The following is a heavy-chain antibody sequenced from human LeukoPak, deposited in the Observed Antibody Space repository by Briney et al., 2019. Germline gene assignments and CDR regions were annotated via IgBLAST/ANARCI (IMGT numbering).Heavy chain of an antibody. Sequence: GGSLRLSCAVSGFEFSDFSMSWVRQAPGKGLEWVSFISSSSTFINYTESVKGRFTISRDNSKNTLYLQMNSLRAEDTAVYYCASLGDAFDIWGQGTMVTVSS. CDR1: GFEFSDFS. CDR2: ISSSSTFI. V-gene: IGHV3-21*04. D-gene: IGHD3-16*01. CDR3: ASLGDAFDI. J-gene: IGHJ3*02.